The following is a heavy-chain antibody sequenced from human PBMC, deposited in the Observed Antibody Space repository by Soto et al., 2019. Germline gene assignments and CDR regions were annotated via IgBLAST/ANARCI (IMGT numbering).Heavy chain of an antibody. Sequence: SETLSLTCTVSGASRNIHHWSCIVQPSGKGLEWIGHIHSSGSTNYNPSLKSRVTMSVDTSKNQFSLRLMSLTAADTAVYYCARDQGVAAAGITWFDPWGQGSLVTVSS. CDR1: GASRNIHH. CDR2: IHSSGST. J-gene: IGHJ5*02. CDR3: ARDQGVAAAGITWFDP. V-gene: IGHV4-4*07. D-gene: IGHD6-13*01.